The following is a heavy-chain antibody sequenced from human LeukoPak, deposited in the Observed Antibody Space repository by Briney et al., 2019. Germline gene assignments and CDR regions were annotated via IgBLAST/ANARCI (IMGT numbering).Heavy chain of an antibody. D-gene: IGHD3-3*01. CDR2: IKPDGSET. J-gene: IGHJ4*02. CDR3: ARDGVELWPLDE. V-gene: IGHV3-7*01. Sequence: GGSLRLSCVASGFPFKGYWMTWVRQSPGKGLDWVANIKPDGSETNYLDSVKGRFTISRDNARDSLFLEMNNLRVDDTAVYYCARDGVELWPLDEWGQGILVTVSS. CDR1: GFPFKGYW.